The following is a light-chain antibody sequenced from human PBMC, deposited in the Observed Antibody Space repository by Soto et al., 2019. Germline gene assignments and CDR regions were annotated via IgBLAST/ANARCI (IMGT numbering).Light chain of an antibody. CDR2: GAS. V-gene: IGKV3-20*01. CDR3: QQYNSYSWT. J-gene: IGKJ1*01. Sequence: ERELTQSAGSLYLGPGERTTLSCRASQSFNSIYLAWYQQKPGQAPRLLIYGASSRATGIPDRFSGSGSGTDFTLTISSLQPDDFATYYCQQYNSYSWTFGQGTKVDIK. CDR1: QSFNSIY.